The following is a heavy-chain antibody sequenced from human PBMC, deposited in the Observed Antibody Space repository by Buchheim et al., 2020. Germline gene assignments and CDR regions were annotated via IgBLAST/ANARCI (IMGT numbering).Heavy chain of an antibody. CDR1: GFTFSNSA. J-gene: IGHJ4*02. Sequence: EAQLLESGGGLVQPGGSLRLSCAVSGFTFSNSAMTWVRQAPGKGLEWVSAISRSGDTTYYADSVMGRFTISRDTSKNTLYLQKNSLRVDDTAVYYCAKDEVPNDYWGLGT. CDR3: AKDEVPNDY. CDR2: ISRSGDTT. V-gene: IGHV3-23*01.